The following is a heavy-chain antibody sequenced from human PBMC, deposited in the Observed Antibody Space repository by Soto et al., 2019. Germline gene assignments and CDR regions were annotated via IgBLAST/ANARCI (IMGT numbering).Heavy chain of an antibody. CDR1: GLSLSTSGVA. J-gene: IGHJ1*01. D-gene: IGHD3-9*01. V-gene: IGHV2-5*02. Sequence: QITLKESGPTLVKPTQTLTLTCTFSGLSLSTSGVAVGWIRQPPGKALEWLALIYWDDDKRYSPSLKSRVTITKDPSTNQVVLTMTNMDPVDTATYYCAHRLARGATGLYFQHWGQGSPVTVSS. CDR3: AHRLARGATGLYFQH. CDR2: IYWDDDK.